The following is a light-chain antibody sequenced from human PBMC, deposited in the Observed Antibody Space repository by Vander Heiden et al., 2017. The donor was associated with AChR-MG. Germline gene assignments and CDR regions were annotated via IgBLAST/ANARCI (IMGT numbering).Light chain of an antibody. V-gene: IGLV2-11*01. J-gene: IGLJ1*01. CDR2: DVI. CDR3: CSYAGNYAYV. Sequence: QSALPQPRSVSGSPGQSVTISCTGTSSYVGGDNYVSWYQKHPVQAPKLVIFDVIRRPSGVHDRFSGSKSGNTASLTISGLQAEDDADYYGCSYAGNYAYVFGGGTKVTVL. CDR1: SSYVGGDNY.